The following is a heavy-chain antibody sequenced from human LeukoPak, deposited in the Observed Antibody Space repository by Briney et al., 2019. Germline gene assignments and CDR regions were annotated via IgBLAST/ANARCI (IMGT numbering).Heavy chain of an antibody. CDR1: GFTFSSYS. J-gene: IGHJ4*02. CDR2: ISSSSSYI. Sequence: PGGSLRLSCAASGFTFSSYSMNWVRQAPGKGLDWFSSISSSSSYIYYADSVKGRFTISRDNAKNSLYLQMNSLRAEDTAVYYCASHSYDFWSGYYNSYWGQGTLVTVSS. CDR3: ASHSYDFWSGYYNSY. V-gene: IGHV3-21*01. D-gene: IGHD3-3*01.